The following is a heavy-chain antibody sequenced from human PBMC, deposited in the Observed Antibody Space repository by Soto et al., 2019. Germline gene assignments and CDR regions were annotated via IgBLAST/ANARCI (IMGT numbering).Heavy chain of an antibody. Sequence: QVQLVQSGAEVKKPGASVKVSCKASGYTFTSYAMHWVRQAPGQRLEWMGWINAGNGNTKYSQKFHGRVTITRDTSARTAYMELSSLRSEDTAVYYCARTDYYYLDYWGQGTLVTVSS. D-gene: IGHD3-10*01. CDR1: GYTFTSYA. CDR3: ARTDYYYLDY. J-gene: IGHJ4*02. CDR2: INAGNGNT. V-gene: IGHV1-3*01.